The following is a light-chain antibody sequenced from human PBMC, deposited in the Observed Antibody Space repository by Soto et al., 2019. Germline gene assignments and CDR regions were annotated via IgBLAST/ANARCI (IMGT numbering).Light chain of an antibody. Sequence: EIVLTQSPGTLSLSPGERATLSCRASQSVPSNFLAWYQQKPGQAPILLIYGVSRRATGIPDRFSGSGSGTHFTLTISRLEPEDFAVYYCQQYDSSWTFGQGTKVEIK. CDR1: QSVPSNF. V-gene: IGKV3-20*01. CDR2: GVS. CDR3: QQYDSSWT. J-gene: IGKJ1*01.